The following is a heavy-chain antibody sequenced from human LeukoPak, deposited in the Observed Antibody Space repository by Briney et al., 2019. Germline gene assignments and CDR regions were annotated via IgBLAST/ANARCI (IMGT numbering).Heavy chain of an antibody. Sequence: ASVKVSCKASGYTFTSYAMHWVRQAPGQRLEWMGWINAGNGNTKYSQKFRGRVTITRDTSASTAYMELSSLRSEDTAVYYCARELRLARWFDPWGQGTLVTVSS. V-gene: IGHV1-3*01. J-gene: IGHJ5*02. CDR2: INAGNGNT. CDR1: GYTFTSYA. D-gene: IGHD4-17*01. CDR3: ARELRLARWFDP.